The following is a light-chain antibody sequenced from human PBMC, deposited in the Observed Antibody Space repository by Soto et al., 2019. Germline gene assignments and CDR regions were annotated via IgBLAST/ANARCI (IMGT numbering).Light chain of an antibody. V-gene: IGKV3-15*01. CDR2: GAS. CDR1: QSVSSN. CDR3: QQYNNWPPT. Sequence: EIVMTQSPATLSVSPGERATLSCRASQSVSSNFAWYQQKPGQSPRLLINGASTRATGIPARISGSGSGTEFTLTISSLQSEDFAVYYCQQYNNWPPTFGQGTKVEFK. J-gene: IGKJ1*01.